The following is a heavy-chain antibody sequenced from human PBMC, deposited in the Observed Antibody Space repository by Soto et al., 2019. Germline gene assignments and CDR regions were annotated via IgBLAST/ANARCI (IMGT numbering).Heavy chain of an antibody. V-gene: IGHV1-69*01. CDR2: IIPIFGTA. CDR1: GGTFSSYA. Sequence: QVQLVQSGAEVKKPGSSVKVSCKASGGTFSSYAISWVRQAPGQGLEWMGGIIPIFGTANYAQKFQGRVTITADESTSTAYMELSSLRSEDTAVYYCAGPTVTRWDRKGVAFDIWGQGTMVTVSS. D-gene: IGHD4-17*01. J-gene: IGHJ3*02. CDR3: AGPTVTRWDRKGVAFDI.